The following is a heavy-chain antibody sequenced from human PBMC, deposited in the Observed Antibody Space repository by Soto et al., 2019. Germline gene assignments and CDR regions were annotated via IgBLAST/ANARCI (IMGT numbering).Heavy chain of an antibody. D-gene: IGHD1-7*01. V-gene: IGHV6-1*01. J-gene: IGHJ6*03. CDR1: ADSVSSNSTA. CDR2: TYYRSRWYN. CDR3: AGTTSHYWYYMDV. Sequence: SQTLSLTCAISADSVSSNSTAWNWIWPSPSRGLEWLGRTYYRSRWYNDYAVSVKSRITVNPDTSKNQFSLQLTSVTPEDTAVYYCAGTTSHYWYYMDVWGKGTTVTVSS.